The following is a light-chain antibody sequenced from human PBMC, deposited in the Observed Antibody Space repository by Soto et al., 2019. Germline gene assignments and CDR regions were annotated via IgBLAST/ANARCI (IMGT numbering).Light chain of an antibody. CDR2: KAS. CDR1: QSISSW. Sequence: DIPMTQSPSTLSASVGDRVTITCRASQSISSWLAWYHQKPGKAPKLLIYKASSLESGVPSTFSGSGSGTEFTLTSSSLRTDDFATYYCERYNSYSPYTFGQGTKLDIK. J-gene: IGKJ2*01. CDR3: ERYNSYSPYT. V-gene: IGKV1-5*03.